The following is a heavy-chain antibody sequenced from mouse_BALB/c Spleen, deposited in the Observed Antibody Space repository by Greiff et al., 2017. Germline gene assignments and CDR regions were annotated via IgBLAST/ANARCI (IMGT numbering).Heavy chain of an antibody. CDR3: ARWEGITTTDYYAMDY. CDR2: IYPGDGDT. V-gene: IGHV1-80*01. Sequence: VMLVESGAELVRPGSSVKISCKASGYAFSSYWMNWVKQRPGQGLEWIGQIYPGDGDTNYNGKFKGKATLTADKSSSTAYMQLSSLTSEDSAVYFCARWEGITTTDYYAMDYWGQGTSVTVSS. D-gene: IGHD2-4*01. CDR1: GYAFSSYW. J-gene: IGHJ4*01.